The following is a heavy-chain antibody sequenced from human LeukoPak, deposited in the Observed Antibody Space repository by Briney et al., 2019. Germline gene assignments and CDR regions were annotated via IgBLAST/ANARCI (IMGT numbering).Heavy chain of an antibody. J-gene: IGHJ4*02. V-gene: IGHV4-4*02. CDR3: ARASHDYGDYSHFDY. D-gene: IGHD4-17*01. CDR1: GGSISSRNW. Sequence: HSATLSLTCAVSGGSISSRNWWSWVRQPPGTGLEWIGEIYHSGSTNYNPSLKTRVTISVDKSKNQFSLKLSSVTAADTAVYYCARASHDYGDYSHFDYWGQGTLVTVSS. CDR2: IYHSGST.